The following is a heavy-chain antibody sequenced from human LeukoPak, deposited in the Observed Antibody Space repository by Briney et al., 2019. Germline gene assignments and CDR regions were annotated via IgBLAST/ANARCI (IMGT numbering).Heavy chain of an antibody. D-gene: IGHD3-10*01. CDR2: INHSGST. V-gene: IGHV4-34*01. J-gene: IGHJ4*02. CDR1: GGSFSGYY. CDR3: AGAKGYCYGSGSYDY. Sequence: PSETLSLTCAVYGGSFSGYYWSWIRQPPGKGLEWIGEINHSGSTNYNPSLKSRVTISVDTSKNQFSLKLSSVTAADTAVYFCAGAKGYCYGSGSYDYWGQGTLVTVSS.